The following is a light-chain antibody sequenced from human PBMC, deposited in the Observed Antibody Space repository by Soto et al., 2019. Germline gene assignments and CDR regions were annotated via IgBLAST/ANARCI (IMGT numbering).Light chain of an antibody. CDR2: AAS. CDR1: QSISSY. J-gene: IGKJ2*03. Sequence: DIQMTQSPSSLSASVGDTVNITCRASQSISSYLNWYQQAPGKVPKALIYAASRLRSGVVSSRYSGSRSGTQFTLTISSLEPQYCATDYCQQSFTTPYSFGQGTKVEMK. V-gene: IGKV1-39*01. CDR3: QQSFTTPYS.